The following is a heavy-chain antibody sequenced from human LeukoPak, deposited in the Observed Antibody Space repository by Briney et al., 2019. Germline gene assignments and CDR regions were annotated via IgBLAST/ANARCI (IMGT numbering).Heavy chain of an antibody. CDR3: ARGKGSGSYSP. CDR1: GGSISSGGYS. V-gene: IGHV4-30-2*01. Sequence: PSQTLSLTCAVSGGSISSGGYSWSWIRQPPGKGLEWIGYIYHSGSTYYNPSLKSRVTISVDRSKNQFSLKLSSVTAADTAVYYCARGKGSGSYSPWGQGTLVTVSS. D-gene: IGHD3-10*01. CDR2: IYHSGST. J-gene: IGHJ5*02.